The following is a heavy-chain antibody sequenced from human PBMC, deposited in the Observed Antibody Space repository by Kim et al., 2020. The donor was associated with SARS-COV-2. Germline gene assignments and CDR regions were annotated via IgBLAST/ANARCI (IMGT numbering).Heavy chain of an antibody. CDR3: ATETEVTGEYYVVY. J-gene: IGHJ4*02. CDR2: IYSGGSGP. D-gene: IGHD1-1*01. CDR1: GFTFSSNY. Sequence: WGSLRLSCAASGFTFSSNYMSWVRQAPGRGLEWVSGIYSGGSGPSDAYSVKSLIITSSDNAKNTHHQQMNLLTDDDAALYYGATETEVTGEYYVVYWGQG. V-gene: IGHV3-53*01.